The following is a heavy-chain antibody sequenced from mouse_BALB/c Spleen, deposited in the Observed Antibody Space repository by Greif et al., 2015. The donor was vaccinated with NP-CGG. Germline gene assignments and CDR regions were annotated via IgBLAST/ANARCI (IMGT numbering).Heavy chain of an antibody. J-gene: IGHJ2*01. D-gene: IGHD3-2*01. CDR1: GYTFTSYW. CDR3: ARRDSSGYGY. Sequence: QVQLQQSGAELAKPGASVKMSCKASGYTFTSYWMHWVKQRPGQGLEWIGYINPSTGYTEYNQKFKDKATLTADKSSSTAYMQLSSLTSGDSAVYYCARRDSSGYGYWGQGTTLTVSS. CDR2: INPSTGYT. V-gene: IGHV1-7*01.